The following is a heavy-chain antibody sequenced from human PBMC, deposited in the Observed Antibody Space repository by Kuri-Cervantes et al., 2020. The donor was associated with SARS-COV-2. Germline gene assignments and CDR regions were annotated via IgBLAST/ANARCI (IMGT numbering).Heavy chain of an antibody. CDR1: GFPFSNYW. V-gene: IGHV3-7*01. CDR2: IKKDGSAR. J-gene: IGHJ4*02. CDR3: ARDLRLGKSLDY. Sequence: GESLKISFAASGFPFSNYWMNWVRQAPGKGLEWVANIKKDGSARNYMDSVKGRFYISRDNSKNSLYLQMNSLRAEDTAVYYCARDLRLGKSLDYWGQGTLVTVSS. D-gene: IGHD7-27*01.